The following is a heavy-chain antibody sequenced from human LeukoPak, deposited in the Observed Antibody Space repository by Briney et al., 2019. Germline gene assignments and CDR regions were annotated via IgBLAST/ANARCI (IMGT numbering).Heavy chain of an antibody. D-gene: IGHD3-16*01. J-gene: IGHJ4*02. Sequence: ASVKVSCKDSGYTFTSYDINWVRQATGQGLEWVVWMNPNSGNTGYAQKFQGRVTMTRNTSISTAYMELSSLRSEDTAVYYCARALKSWGIEPWVDYWGQGTLVTVSS. V-gene: IGHV1-8*01. CDR2: MNPNSGNT. CDR1: GYTFTSYD. CDR3: ARALKSWGIEPWVDY.